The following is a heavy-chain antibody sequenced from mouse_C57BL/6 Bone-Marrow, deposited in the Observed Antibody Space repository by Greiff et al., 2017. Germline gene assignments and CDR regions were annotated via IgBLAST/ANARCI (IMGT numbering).Heavy chain of an antibody. V-gene: IGHV14-4*01. D-gene: IGHD1-1*01. CDR2: IDPENGDT. J-gene: IGHJ1*03. Sequence: EVQLVESGAELVRPGASVKLSCTASGFNIKDDYMHWVQQRPEQGLEWIGWIDPENGDTEYASKFQGKATITADTSSNTAYLQLSSLTSEDTAVYYCTTITTVVATNFDVWGTGTTVTVPS. CDR3: TTITTVVATNFDV. CDR1: GFNIKDDY.